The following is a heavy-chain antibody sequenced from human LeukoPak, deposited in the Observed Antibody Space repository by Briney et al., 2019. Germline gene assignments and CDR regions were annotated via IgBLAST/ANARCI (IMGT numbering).Heavy chain of an antibody. CDR1: GFTFSSYG. V-gene: IGHV3-30*18. CDR2: ISYDGSDK. J-gene: IGHJ5*02. Sequence: GGSLRLSCAASGFTFSSYGMHWVRQAPGKGLEWVAVISYDGSDKYFADSVKGRFTISRDNSKNTLYLQMNSLRAEDTALYYCAKEDVWFGEFSFDPWGQGTLVTVSS. CDR3: AKEDVWFGEFSFDP. D-gene: IGHD3-10*01.